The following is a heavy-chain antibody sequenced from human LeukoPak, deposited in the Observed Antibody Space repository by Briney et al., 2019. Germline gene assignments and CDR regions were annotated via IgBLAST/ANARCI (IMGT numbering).Heavy chain of an antibody. D-gene: IGHD3-10*01. CDR3: ARDSKTTGWFGGAFDI. V-gene: IGHV3-48*03. CDR1: GVTLSSYE. Sequence: GGSLRLSCETSGVTLSSYELSWVRQPPGKGLEWVAYISRLGTTTYYADSVKGRFTISRDNADNSFLMQMNSLTADDTAIYYCARDSKTTGWFGGAFDIWGQGTTVTVSS. CDR2: ISRLGTTT. J-gene: IGHJ3*02.